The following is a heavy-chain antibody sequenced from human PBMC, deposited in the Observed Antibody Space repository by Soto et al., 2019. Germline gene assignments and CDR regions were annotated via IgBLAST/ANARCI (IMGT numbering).Heavy chain of an antibody. CDR3: ARVTRYYDFWSGYSTKDRESYYYYMDV. V-gene: IGHV4-59*01. J-gene: IGHJ6*03. CDR1: GGSISSYY. Sequence: SETLSLTCTVSGGSISSYYWSWIRQPPGKGLEWIGYIYYSGSTNYNPSLKSRVTISVDTSKNQFSLKLSSVTAADTAVYYCARVTRYYDFWSGYSTKDRESYYYYMDVWGKGTTVTVSS. D-gene: IGHD3-3*01. CDR2: IYYSGST.